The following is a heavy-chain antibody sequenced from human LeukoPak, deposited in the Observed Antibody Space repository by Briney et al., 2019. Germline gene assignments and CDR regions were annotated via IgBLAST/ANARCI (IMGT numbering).Heavy chain of an antibody. D-gene: IGHD1-26*01. CDR3: ARVPREIMSI. J-gene: IGHJ3*02. V-gene: IGHV3-30*02. CDR2: IRYDGSNK. Sequence: GGSLRLSCAASGFTFSRYTMNWVRQAPGKGLEWVAFIRYDGSNKYYADSVKGRFTISRDNSKNTLYLQMNSLRAEDTAVYYCARVPREIMSIWGQGTMVTVAS. CDR1: GFTFSRYT.